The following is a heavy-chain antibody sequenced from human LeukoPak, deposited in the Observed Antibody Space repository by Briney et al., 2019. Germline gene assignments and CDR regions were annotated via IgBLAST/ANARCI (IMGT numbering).Heavy chain of an antibody. V-gene: IGHV5-51*01. CDR3: ARALTDPYNWFDP. CDR2: IYPGDSDT. Sequence: GESLKISCKGSGYSFTSYWIGWVRQMPGKGLEWMGIIYPGDSDTRYSPSFQGQVTISADKSISTAYLQWSSLKAADTAMYYRARALTDPYNWFDPWGQGTLVTVSS. CDR1: GYSFTSYW. J-gene: IGHJ5*02. D-gene: IGHD7-27*01.